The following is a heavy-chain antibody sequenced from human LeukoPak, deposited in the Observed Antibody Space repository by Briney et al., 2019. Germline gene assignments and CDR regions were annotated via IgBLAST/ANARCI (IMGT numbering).Heavy chain of an antibody. CDR3: ARGAVAGIDY. CDR2: IKQDGSEK. Sequence: GGSLRLSSAASGFTFSTYWISSVRQAPREGLEWVANIKQDGSEKYNMDSAKGRFTTSRDNAKNSLYLQKNRLRAEDTPAYYTARGAVAGIDYWGQGTLVTVSS. D-gene: IGHD6-19*01. V-gene: IGHV3-7*03. CDR1: GFTFSTYW. J-gene: IGHJ4*02.